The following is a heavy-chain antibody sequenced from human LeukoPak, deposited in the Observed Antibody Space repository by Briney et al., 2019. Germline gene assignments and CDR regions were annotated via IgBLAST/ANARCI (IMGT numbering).Heavy chain of an antibody. D-gene: IGHD3-10*01. CDR2: IYTSGST. CDR1: GGSISSYY. J-gene: IGHJ6*03. Sequence: PSETLSLTCTVSGGSISSYYWSWIRQPAGKGLEWIGRIYTSGSTNYNPSLKSRVTMSVDTSKNQFSLKLSSVTAADTAVYYCARDRPYMVRGVITRYYYYMDVWGKGTTVTISS. V-gene: IGHV4-4*07. CDR3: ARDRPYMVRGVITRYYYYMDV.